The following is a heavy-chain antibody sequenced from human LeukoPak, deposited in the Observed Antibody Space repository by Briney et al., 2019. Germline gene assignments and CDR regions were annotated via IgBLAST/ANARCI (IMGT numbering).Heavy chain of an antibody. CDR2: IYPGDSDT. Sequence: GESLKISCKGSGYSFTSYWIGWVRQMPGKGLEWMGIIYPGDSDTRYSPSFQDQVTISADKSINTAYLQWSSLQASDTAIYYCVRQRPFYSGPFFDFWGQGILVTVSS. V-gene: IGHV5-51*01. D-gene: IGHD2-15*01. J-gene: IGHJ4*02. CDR3: VRQRPFYSGPFFDF. CDR1: GYSFTSYW.